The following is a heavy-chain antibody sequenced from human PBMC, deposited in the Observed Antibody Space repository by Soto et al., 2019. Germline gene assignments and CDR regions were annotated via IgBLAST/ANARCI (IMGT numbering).Heavy chain of an antibody. V-gene: IGHV3-23*01. CDR1: GFTFSSYA. D-gene: IGHD5-12*01. Sequence: EVQLLESGGGLVQPGGSLRLSCAASGFTFSSYAMSWFRQAPGKGLEWVSVISTSGGSTYYADSVKGRFTISRDNSKNTLYLQMNSLRAEDTAVYYCAEDVGGYSGYAFDYWGQGTLVTVSS. J-gene: IGHJ4*02. CDR3: AEDVGGYSGYAFDY. CDR2: ISTSGGST.